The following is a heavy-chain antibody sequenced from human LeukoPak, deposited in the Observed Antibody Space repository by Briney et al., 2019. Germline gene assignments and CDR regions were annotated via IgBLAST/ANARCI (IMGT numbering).Heavy chain of an antibody. V-gene: IGHV3-73*01. CDR1: GFTFSGSA. Sequence: GGSLRLSCAASGFTFSGSAMHWVRQASGKGLEWVGRIRSKANSYATAYAASVEGRFTISRDDSKNTAYLQMNSLKTEDTAVYYCTSSYDSSGYQRYFDYWGQGTLVTVSS. D-gene: IGHD3-22*01. J-gene: IGHJ4*02. CDR2: IRSKANSYAT. CDR3: TSSYDSSGYQRYFDY.